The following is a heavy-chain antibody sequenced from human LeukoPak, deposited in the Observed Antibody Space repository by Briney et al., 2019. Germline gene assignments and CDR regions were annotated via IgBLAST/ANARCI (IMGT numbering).Heavy chain of an antibody. CDR1: GGSISSSSYY. V-gene: IGHV4-39*01. CDR2: IYYSGST. D-gene: IGHD5-12*01. CDR3: ARFGSGYERMYYFDY. Sequence: PSETLSLTCTVSGGSISSSSYYWGWIRQPPGKGLEWIGSIYYSGSTYYNPSLKSRVTISVDTSKNQFSLKLSSVTAADTAVYYCARFGSGYERMYYFDYWGQGTLVTVSS. J-gene: IGHJ4*02.